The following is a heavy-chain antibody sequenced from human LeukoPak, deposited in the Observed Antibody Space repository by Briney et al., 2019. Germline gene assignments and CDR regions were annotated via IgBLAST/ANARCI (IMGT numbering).Heavy chain of an antibody. D-gene: IGHD2-2*01. CDR1: GYTFTGYY. CDR3: ARDDCGYCSSYQRGFDY. CDR2: INPNSGGT. V-gene: IGHV1-2*02. J-gene: IGHJ4*02. Sequence: GASVKLSCKASGYTFTGYYMHWVRQAPGQGLEWVGWINPNSGGTNYAQKVQGRVAMTRDTSISTAYMELSRLRSDDTAVYYCARDDCGYCSSYQRGFDYWGQGTLVTVSS.